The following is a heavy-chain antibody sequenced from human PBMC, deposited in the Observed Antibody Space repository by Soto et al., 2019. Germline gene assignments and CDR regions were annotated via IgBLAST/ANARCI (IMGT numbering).Heavy chain of an antibody. Sequence: SVKVSCKASGGTFSSYAISWVRQAPGQGLEWMGGIIPIFGTANYAQKFQGRVTITADESTSTAYMELSSLRSEDTAVYYCARTLFAITIFGVVKGDAFDIWGQ. J-gene: IGHJ3*02. V-gene: IGHV1-69*13. CDR2: IIPIFGTA. CDR1: GGTFSSYA. CDR3: ARTLFAITIFGVVKGDAFDI. D-gene: IGHD3-3*01.